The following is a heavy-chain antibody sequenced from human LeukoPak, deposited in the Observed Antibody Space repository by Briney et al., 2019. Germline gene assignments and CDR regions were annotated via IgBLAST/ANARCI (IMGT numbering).Heavy chain of an antibody. J-gene: IGHJ4*02. CDR1: GFTFSSYG. CDR2: IRYDGSNK. CDR3: AKDRAYYDSSGYYYFDY. Sequence: GGSLRLSCAASGFTFSSYGMHWVRQAPGKGLEWVAFIRYDGSNKYYADSVKGRFTISRDDSKNTLYLQMNSLRAEDTAVYYCAKDRAYYDSSGYYYFDYWGQGTLVTVSS. V-gene: IGHV3-30*02. D-gene: IGHD3-22*01.